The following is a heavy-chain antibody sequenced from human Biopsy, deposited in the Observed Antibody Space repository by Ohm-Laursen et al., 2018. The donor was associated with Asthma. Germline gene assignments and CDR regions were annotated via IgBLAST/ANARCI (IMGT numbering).Heavy chain of an antibody. V-gene: IGHV1-69*13. CDR3: ARGYSGSDRIVYYYSGLEV. CDR2: LIPVLGTP. CDR1: GDSFSNYA. J-gene: IGHJ6*02. Sequence: ASVKVSCKVSGDSFSNYAISWVRQAPGQGLEWMGGLIPVLGTPDHAQMFEGRVTITADESTSTAYMELSSLSPEDTAVYYCARGYSGSDRIVYYYSGLEVWGQGTTVTVSS. D-gene: IGHD5-12*01.